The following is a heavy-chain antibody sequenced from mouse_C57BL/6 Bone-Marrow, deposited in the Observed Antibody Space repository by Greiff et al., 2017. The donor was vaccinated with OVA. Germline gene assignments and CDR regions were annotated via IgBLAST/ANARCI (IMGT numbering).Heavy chain of an antibody. J-gene: IGHJ4*01. Sequence: VHLVESGPELVRPWASVKISCQAFYSSFRRVHFAIRDTNYWMQRVKLRPGQGLEWVGAIYPGNGDTSYNPKCKGKATVTADKTSSTAYMQLSSLTSEEAAVYYCASLAMDYWGQGTSVTVSS. CDR2: GQGLEWVG. CDR1: YSS. CDR3: SEEAAVYYCASLAMDY. V-gene: IGHV1-87*01.